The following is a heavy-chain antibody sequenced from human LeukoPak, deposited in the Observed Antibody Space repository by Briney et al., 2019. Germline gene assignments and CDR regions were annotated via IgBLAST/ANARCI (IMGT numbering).Heavy chain of an antibody. Sequence: SETLSLACTVSGGSISSYYWSWIRQPPGKGLEWIGYIYYSGSTNYNPSLKSRVTISVDTSKNQFSLKLSSVTAADTAVYYCASSSRVRLRSARGPGDYWGQGTLVTVSS. V-gene: IGHV4-59*12. CDR1: GGSISSYY. CDR2: IYYSGST. CDR3: ASSSRVRLRSARGPGDY. J-gene: IGHJ4*02. D-gene: IGHD5-12*01.